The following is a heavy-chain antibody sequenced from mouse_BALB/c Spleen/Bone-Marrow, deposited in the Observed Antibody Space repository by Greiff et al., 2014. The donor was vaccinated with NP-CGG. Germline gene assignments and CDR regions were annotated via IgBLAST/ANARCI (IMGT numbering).Heavy chain of an antibody. Sequence: QVQLQQPGAELVKPGASVKLSCKASGYTFTSYYMSWVKQRPGQGLEWIGKINPSNGGTNFNEKFKSKATLTGDKSSSTAYMQISSLTSEDSAVYYCTRYGNYYFDYWGQGTTLTVPS. CDR2: INPSNGGT. CDR1: GYTFTSYY. D-gene: IGHD2-1*01. J-gene: IGHJ2*01. CDR3: TRYGNYYFDY. V-gene: IGHV1-53*01.